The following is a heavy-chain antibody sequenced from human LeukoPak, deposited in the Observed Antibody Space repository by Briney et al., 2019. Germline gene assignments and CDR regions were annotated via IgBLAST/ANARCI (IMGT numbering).Heavy chain of an antibody. D-gene: IGHD3-3*01. V-gene: IGHV4-39*07. CDR3: ARRGEISRPDYDFWSGYYPYFFDY. CDR2: IYYSGST. CDR1: GGSISSSSYY. Sequence: PSETLSLTCTVSGGSISSSSYYWGWIRQPPRKGLEWIGSIYYSGSTYYNPSLKSRVTISVDTSKNQFSLKLSSVTAADTAVYYCARRGEISRPDYDFWSGYYPYFFDYWGQGTLVTVSS. J-gene: IGHJ4*02.